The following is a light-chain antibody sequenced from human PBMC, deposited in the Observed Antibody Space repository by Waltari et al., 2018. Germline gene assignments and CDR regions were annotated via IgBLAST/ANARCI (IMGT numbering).Light chain of an antibody. V-gene: IGKV6-21*02. J-gene: IGKJ5*01. CDR2: YAS. CDR3: LQSSSLPIT. CDR1: QSIGTS. Sequence: EIVLTQSPDFQSVTPKENVTITCRASQSIGTSLHWYQQKPDQSPKLLIKYASQSISGVPSRFSGSGSETELTLTINSLEAEDVATYYCLQSSSLPITFGQGTRLEI.